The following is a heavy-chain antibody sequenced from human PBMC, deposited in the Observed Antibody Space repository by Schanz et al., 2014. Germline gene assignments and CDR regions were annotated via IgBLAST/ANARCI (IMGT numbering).Heavy chain of an antibody. J-gene: IGHJ4*02. CDR2: INSDGTTT. V-gene: IGHV3-74*01. CDR1: GFTFSTYW. D-gene: IGHD4-17*01. CDR3: ARDAVTSVLTPGFYY. Sequence: EVQLVESGGGLVQPGGSLRLSCAASGFTFSTYWMHWVRQAPGKGLVWVSHINSDGTTTTYADSVKGRFTISRDNAENTLYLQMNSLRAEDTAVYYCARDAVTSVLTPGFYYWGQGTLVTVSS.